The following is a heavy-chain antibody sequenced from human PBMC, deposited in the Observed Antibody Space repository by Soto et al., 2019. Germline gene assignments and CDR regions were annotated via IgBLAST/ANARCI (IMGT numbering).Heavy chain of an antibody. Sequence: GGSLRLSCTAPRFSFSNYARSWVRQAPGKGLEWVSSISGSGGPTYYADSVKGRFTISRDNSKNTLYLQMNSLRAEDTAVYYCAKDVVATDGNYYYYGMDVWGQGTTVTVSS. CDR1: RFSFSNYA. J-gene: IGHJ6*02. CDR3: AKDVVATDGNYYYYGMDV. V-gene: IGHV3-23*01. CDR2: ISGSGGPT. D-gene: IGHD5-12*01.